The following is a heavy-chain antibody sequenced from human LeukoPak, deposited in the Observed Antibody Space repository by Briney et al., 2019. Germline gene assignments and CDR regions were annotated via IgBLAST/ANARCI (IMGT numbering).Heavy chain of an antibody. CDR1: GFTFSSYA. J-gene: IGHJ3*02. CDR2: ISYDGSNK. D-gene: IGHD4-23*01. Sequence: GGSLRLSCAASGFTFSSYAMHWVRQAPGKGLEWVAVISYDGSNKYYADSVKGRFTISRDNSKNTLYLQMNSLRAEDTAVYYCARDGGGNTAGNDAFDIWGQGAMVTVSS. CDR3: ARDGGGNTAGNDAFDI. V-gene: IGHV3-30*04.